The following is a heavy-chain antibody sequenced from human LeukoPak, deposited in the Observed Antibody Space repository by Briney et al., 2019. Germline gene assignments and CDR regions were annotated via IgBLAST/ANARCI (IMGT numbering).Heavy chain of an antibody. D-gene: IGHD6-13*01. CDR1: GFTLSSYA. Sequence: YPGGSLRLSCAASGFTLSSYAMTWVRQAPGRGLEWVSSVDGGGGGTYYADSVKGRFTISRDNSKDTLYLQMNGLRAEDTAVYFCAKQSAGSAAWYSLHYDFWGQGTLDTVSS. CDR2: VDGGGGGT. V-gene: IGHV3-23*01. CDR3: AKQSAGSAAWYSLHYDF. J-gene: IGHJ4*02.